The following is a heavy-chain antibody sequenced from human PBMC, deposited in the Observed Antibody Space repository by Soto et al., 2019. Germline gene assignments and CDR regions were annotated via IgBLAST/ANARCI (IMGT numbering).Heavy chain of an antibody. J-gene: IGHJ6*02. CDR3: ARDLANGMDV. CDR1: GYTFTSYA. Sequence: ASVKVSCKASGYTFTSYAMHWVRQAPGQGLEWMGWINSKSGGTNYAQNFQGWVTMTRDTSISTAYMELSRLRSDDTAVYYCARDLANGMDVWGQGTTVTVSS. CDR2: INSKSGGT. V-gene: IGHV1-2*04.